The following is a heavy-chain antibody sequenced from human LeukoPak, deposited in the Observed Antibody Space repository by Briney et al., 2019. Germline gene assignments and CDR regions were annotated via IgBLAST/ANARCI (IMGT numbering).Heavy chain of an antibody. J-gene: IGHJ3*02. Sequence: EASVKVSCKASGYTFTSYGISWVRQAPGQGLEWMGWISAYNGNTNYAQKLQGRVTMTTDTSTSTAYMELRSLRSDDTAVYYCARDGDSSGYRNAFDIWGKGTMVTASS. V-gene: IGHV1-18*01. CDR1: GYTFTSYG. CDR3: ARDGDSSGYRNAFDI. D-gene: IGHD3-22*01. CDR2: ISAYNGNT.